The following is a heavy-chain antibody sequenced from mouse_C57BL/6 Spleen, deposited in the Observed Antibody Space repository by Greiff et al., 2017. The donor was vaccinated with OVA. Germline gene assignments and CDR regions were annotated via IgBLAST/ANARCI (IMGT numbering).Heavy chain of an antibody. CDR3: ARYYVNLGSFDY. Sequence: VQLKQSGPELVKPGASVKMSCKASGYTFTDYNMHWVKQSHGKSLEWIGYINPNNGGTSYTQKFKGKATLTVNKSSSTAYMSLRSLTSEDSAVYYCARYYVNLGSFDYWGQGTTLTVSA. J-gene: IGHJ2*01. D-gene: IGHD2-1*01. CDR1: GYTFTDYN. V-gene: IGHV1-22*01. CDR2: INPNNGGT.